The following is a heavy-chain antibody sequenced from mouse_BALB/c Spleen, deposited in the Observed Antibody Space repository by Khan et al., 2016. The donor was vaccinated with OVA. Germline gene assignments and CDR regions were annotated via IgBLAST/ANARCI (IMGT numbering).Heavy chain of an antibody. CDR3: ALDYDNGGEDWYFDV. Sequence: VQLKQSGAELVKPGASVKLSCTASGFNIRDTYIHWVKQRPEQGLEWIGRIDPANVNGKNDPKFQGKATITADTSSNTAYLQLSSLTSGGTAVFYCALDYDNGGEDWYFDVWGAGTTVTVSS. D-gene: IGHD2-4*01. CDR2: IDPANVNG. V-gene: IGHV14-3*02. J-gene: IGHJ1*01. CDR1: GFNIRDTY.